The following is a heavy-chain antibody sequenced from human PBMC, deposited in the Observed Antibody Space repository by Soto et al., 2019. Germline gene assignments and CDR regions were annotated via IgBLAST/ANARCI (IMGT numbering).Heavy chain of an antibody. CDR1: AFTFSNYW. D-gene: IGHD3-10*02. J-gene: IGHJ5*02. CDR3: ARDAYVLRFDP. Sequence: EVQLVESGGDLVQPGGSLRLSCAASAFTFSNYWMHWVRQAPGKGLVWVSRINGDGSSTIYADSVKGRFTISRDNAKNTLYLQMNSLGAEDTAVYYCARDAYVLRFDPWGKGTLVTVSS. CDR2: INGDGSST. V-gene: IGHV3-74*01.